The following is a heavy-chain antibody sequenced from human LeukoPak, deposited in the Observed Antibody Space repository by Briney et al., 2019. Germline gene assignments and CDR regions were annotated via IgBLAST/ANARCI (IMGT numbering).Heavy chain of an antibody. Sequence: SETLSLTCIVSGGSISSSSYYWGWIRQPPGKGLEWIGSIYYSGSTYYNPSLKSRVTISVDTSKNQFSLKLSSVTAADTAVYYCARYSSSWYASGGAAFDIWGQGTMVTVSS. CDR3: ARYSSSWYASGGAAFDI. CDR1: GGSISSSSYY. D-gene: IGHD6-13*01. J-gene: IGHJ3*02. V-gene: IGHV4-39*07. CDR2: IYYSGST.